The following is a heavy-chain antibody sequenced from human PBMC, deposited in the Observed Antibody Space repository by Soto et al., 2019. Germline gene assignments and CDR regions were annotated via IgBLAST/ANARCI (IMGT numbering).Heavy chain of an antibody. CDR2: IYYSGST. V-gene: IGHV4-31*03. Sequence: SETLSLTCTVSGGSISSGGYYWSWIRQHPGKGLEWIGYIYYSGSTYYNPSLKSRVTISVDTSKNQFSLKLSSVTAADTAVYYCARDRVFWSGYSQEDIDYYYYGMDVWGQGTTVTVSS. CDR3: ARDRVFWSGYSQEDIDYYYYGMDV. CDR1: GGSISSGGYY. D-gene: IGHD3-3*01. J-gene: IGHJ6*02.